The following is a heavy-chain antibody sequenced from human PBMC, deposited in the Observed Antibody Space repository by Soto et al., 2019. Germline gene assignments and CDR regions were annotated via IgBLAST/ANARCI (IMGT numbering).Heavy chain of an antibody. CDR1: GFTFSSYG. J-gene: IGHJ4*02. CDR3: ASEGVIVVEGGYYFDD. Sequence: QVQLVESGGGVVQPGRSLRLSCAASGFTFSSYGMHWVRQAPGKGLEWVAVIWYDGSNKYYADSVKGRFTISRDNSKNRLYLQMTSRRAEDTAVCYCASEGVIVVEGGYYFDDWGQGTLVTVSS. CDR2: IWYDGSNK. D-gene: IGHD3-22*01. V-gene: IGHV3-33*01.